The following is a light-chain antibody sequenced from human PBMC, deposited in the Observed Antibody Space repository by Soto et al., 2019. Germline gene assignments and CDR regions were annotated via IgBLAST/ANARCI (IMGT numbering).Light chain of an antibody. CDR3: AAWDDSLSGIYV. Sequence: QSVLTQPPSESGTPGQRVTISCSGSSSNIGSNYVYWYQQLPGTAPKLLIYRNNQRPSGVPDRFSGSKSGTSASLAISGLRSEDEADYYCAAWDDSLSGIYVFGTGTKVTVL. CDR1: SSNIGSNY. V-gene: IGLV1-47*01. CDR2: RNN. J-gene: IGLJ1*01.